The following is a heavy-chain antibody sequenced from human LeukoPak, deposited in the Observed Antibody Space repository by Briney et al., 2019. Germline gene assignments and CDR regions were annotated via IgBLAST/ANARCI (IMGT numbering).Heavy chain of an antibody. Sequence: PGGSLRLSCAASGFTFSSYEMNWVRHAPGKGLEWVSYISSSGSTIYYADSVKGRFTISRDNAKNSLYLQMNSLRAEDTAVYYCTRLGAQEYDNVWGSYRPLALDYWGQGTLVTVSS. D-gene: IGHD3-16*02. CDR2: ISSSGSTI. J-gene: IGHJ4*02. CDR3: TRLGAQEYDNVWGSYRPLALDY. CDR1: GFTFSSYE. V-gene: IGHV3-48*03.